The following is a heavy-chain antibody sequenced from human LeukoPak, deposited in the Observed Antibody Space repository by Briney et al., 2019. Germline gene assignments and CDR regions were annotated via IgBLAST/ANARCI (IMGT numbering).Heavy chain of an antibody. CDR3: AKDLPAAYFDY. V-gene: IGHV3-30*02. Sequence: GGSLRLSCAASGFTFSNFGMHWVRQAPGKGLEWVAFIRSDGTIKYYADSVKGRFTISRDNSKNTLYLQMNSLRAEDTAVHYCAKDLPAAYFDYWGQGTLVTVSS. CDR2: IRSDGTIK. D-gene: IGHD2-2*01. J-gene: IGHJ4*02. CDR1: GFTFSNFG.